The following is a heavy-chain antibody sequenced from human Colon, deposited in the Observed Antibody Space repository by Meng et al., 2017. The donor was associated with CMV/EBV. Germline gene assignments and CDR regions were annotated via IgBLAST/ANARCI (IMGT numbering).Heavy chain of an antibody. Sequence: GGSLRLSCVASGLTFSDYWMAWVRQAPGKGLEWVANIKQDGSEKYYLDSVRGRFSISRDNSMNTLYLQLSSLRVEDTAVYYCGKGGDFYGSGSDYDLRSDDYDMDVWGQGTTVTVSS. CDR1: GLTFSDYW. D-gene: IGHD3-10*01. V-gene: IGHV3-7*01. J-gene: IGHJ6*01. CDR2: IKQDGSEK. CDR3: GKGGDFYGSGSDYDLRSDDYDMDV.